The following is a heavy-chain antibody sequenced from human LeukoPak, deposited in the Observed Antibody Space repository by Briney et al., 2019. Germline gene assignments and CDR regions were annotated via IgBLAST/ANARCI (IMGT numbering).Heavy chain of an antibody. J-gene: IGHJ6*02. CDR1: GGSISSYY. Sequence: SETPSLTCTVSGGSISSYYWSWIRQPPGKGLEWIGYIYYSGSTHYNPSLKSRVTISVDTSKIQFSLKLSSVTAADTAVYYCARDRKGMAASGLYYYYGMDVWGQGTTVSVSS. V-gene: IGHV4-59*01. D-gene: IGHD6-13*01. CDR3: ARDRKGMAASGLYYYYGMDV. CDR2: IYYSGST.